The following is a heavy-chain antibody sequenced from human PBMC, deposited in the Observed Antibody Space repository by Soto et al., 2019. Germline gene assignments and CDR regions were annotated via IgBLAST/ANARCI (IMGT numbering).Heavy chain of an antibody. Sequence: SATLSLTCTVSGGSISSSSYYWGWIRQPPGKGLEWIGSIYYSGSTYYNPSLKSRVTISVDTSKNQFSLKLSSVTAADTAVYYCARRGYYYDSSGYYYSFGPDAFEIWGQGTMVTVSS. CDR2: IYYSGST. V-gene: IGHV4-39*01. J-gene: IGHJ3*02. CDR3: ARRGYYYDSSGYYYSFGPDAFEI. CDR1: GGSISSSSYY. D-gene: IGHD3-22*01.